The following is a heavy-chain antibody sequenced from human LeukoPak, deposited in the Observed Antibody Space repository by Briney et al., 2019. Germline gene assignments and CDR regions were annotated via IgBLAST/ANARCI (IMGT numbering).Heavy chain of an antibody. J-gene: IGHJ3*02. V-gene: IGHV3-30*09. CDR1: GFTFSSYA. Sequence: GGPLRLSCAASGFTFSSYAMHWVRQAPGKGLEWVAVISYDGSNKYYADSVKGRFAISRDNSKNTLYLQMNSLRAEDTAVYYCARSFRVYSLPDAFDIWGQGTMVTVSS. CDR2: ISYDGSNK. CDR3: ARSFRVYSLPDAFDI. D-gene: IGHD2-21*01.